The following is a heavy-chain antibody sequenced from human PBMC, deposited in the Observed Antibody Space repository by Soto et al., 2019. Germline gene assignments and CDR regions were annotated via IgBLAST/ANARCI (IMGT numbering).Heavy chain of an antibody. V-gene: IGHV3-23*01. J-gene: IGHJ6*04. CDR1: GFTFSSYA. Sequence: EVQLLESGGGLVQPGGSLRLSCAASGFTFSSYAMTWVRQAPGKGLEWVSGISGGGGSTYYADSVKGRFTISRDNSKNTLFLQMNSLRAEDTAVYYCAKDRTTVDYHCGMDVWDEGTTVPVSS. CDR2: ISGGGGST. CDR3: AKDRTTVDYHCGMDV. D-gene: IGHD4-17*01.